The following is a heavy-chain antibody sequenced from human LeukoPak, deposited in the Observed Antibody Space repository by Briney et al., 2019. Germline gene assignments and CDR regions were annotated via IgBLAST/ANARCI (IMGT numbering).Heavy chain of an antibody. Sequence: GGSLRLSCGASGFTLRSYWMTWVRQAPGKGLEWVANVNQDGSEQYYVDSVKGRFTISRDNAKNSLYLQMNSLRAEDTAVYYCASRALVVPAAIDIFYYYYMDVWGKGTTVTVSS. CDR3: ASRALVVPAAIDIFYYYYMDV. CDR1: GFTLRSYW. CDR2: VNQDGSEQ. J-gene: IGHJ6*03. V-gene: IGHV3-7*01. D-gene: IGHD2-2*01.